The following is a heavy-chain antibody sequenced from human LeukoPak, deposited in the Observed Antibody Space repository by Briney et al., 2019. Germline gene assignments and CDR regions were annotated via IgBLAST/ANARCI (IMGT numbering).Heavy chain of an antibody. Sequence: GGSLRLSCAASGFTFSSYGMSWVRQAPGKGLEWVSAISGSGGSTYYADSVKGRFTISRDNAKNSLYLQMNSLRAEDTAVYYCARLWFGGAFDIWGQGTMVTVSS. D-gene: IGHD3-10*01. J-gene: IGHJ3*02. CDR3: ARLWFGGAFDI. CDR1: GFTFSSYG. CDR2: ISGSGGST. V-gene: IGHV3-23*01.